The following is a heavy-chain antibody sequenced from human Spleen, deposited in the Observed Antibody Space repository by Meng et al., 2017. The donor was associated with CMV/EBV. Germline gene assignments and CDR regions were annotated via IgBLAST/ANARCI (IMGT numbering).Heavy chain of an antibody. V-gene: IGHV6-1*01. CDR2: TYYRSKWYN. CDR1: GDCVSSDSVA. J-gene: IGHJ4*02. CDR3: ARSLRVYYFDY. Sequence: SGDCVSSDSVAWNWIRQSPSRGLEWLGRTYYRSKWYNDYAVSVKSRITVNPDTSKNQFSLQLNSVTPEDTAVYYCARSLRVYYFDYWGQGTLVTVSS. D-gene: IGHD3-10*01.